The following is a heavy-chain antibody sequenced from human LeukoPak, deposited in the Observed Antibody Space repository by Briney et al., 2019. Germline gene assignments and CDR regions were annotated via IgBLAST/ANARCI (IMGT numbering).Heavy chain of an antibody. CDR3: ARWGIITIFVRGSFDP. Sequence: SETLSLTCTVSGGSISSSSYYWGWIRQPPGKGLEWIGSIYYSGSTYYNPSLKSRVTISVDTSKNQFSLKLSSVTAADTAVYYCARWGIITIFVRGSFDPWGQGTLVTVSS. V-gene: IGHV4-39*07. CDR1: GGSISSSSYY. CDR2: IYYSGST. J-gene: IGHJ5*02. D-gene: IGHD3-3*01.